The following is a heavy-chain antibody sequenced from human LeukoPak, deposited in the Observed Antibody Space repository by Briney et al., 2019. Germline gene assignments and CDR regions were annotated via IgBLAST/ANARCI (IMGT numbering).Heavy chain of an antibody. J-gene: IGHJ4*02. CDR3: ARQDCSGGSCPFDY. V-gene: IGHV4-39*01. D-gene: IGHD2-15*01. CDR1: GGSISSSSYH. CDR2: IYYSGST. Sequence: SETLSLTCTVSGGSISSSSYHWGWIRQPPGKGLEWIGSIYYSGSTYYNPSLKSRVTISVDTSKNQFSLKLSSVTAADTAVYYCARQDCSGGSCPFDYWGQGTLVTVSS.